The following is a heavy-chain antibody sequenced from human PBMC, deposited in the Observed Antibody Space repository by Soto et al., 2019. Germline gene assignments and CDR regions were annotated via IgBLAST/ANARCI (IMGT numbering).Heavy chain of an antibody. J-gene: IGHJ4*02. CDR1: GGSINSGGYC. CDR3: SRGILV. D-gene: IGHD5-18*01. Sequence: QVQLQESGPGLVKPSQTLFLTCTVSGGSINSGGYCWSWIRQHPGKGLHWIGCLSYGGSTSYKPSLKSRVTISVDTSKHQCSLKLTSVTAADTAVYYCSRGILVWGQGALITVSS. V-gene: IGHV4-31*03. CDR2: LSYGGST.